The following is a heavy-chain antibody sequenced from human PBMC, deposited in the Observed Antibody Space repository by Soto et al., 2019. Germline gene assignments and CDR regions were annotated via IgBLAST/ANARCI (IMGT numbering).Heavy chain of an antibody. D-gene: IGHD6-13*01. J-gene: IGHJ5*02. V-gene: IGHV4-4*07. CDR3: ARDQGVAAARWFDP. CDR2: IYTSGST. CDR1: GGSISSYY. Sequence: QVQLQESGPGLVKPSETLSLTCTVSGGSISSYYWSWIRQPAGKGLEWIGRIYTSGSTNYNPSLKSRVTMSIDTSKNQFSLKLNSVTAADTAVYYCARDQGVAAARWFDPWGQGTLVTVSS.